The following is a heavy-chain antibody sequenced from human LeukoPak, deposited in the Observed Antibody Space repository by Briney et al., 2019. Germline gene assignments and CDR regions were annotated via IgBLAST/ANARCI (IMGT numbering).Heavy chain of an antibody. CDR3: ARSARLMKGVVEVTALDD. J-gene: IGHJ4*02. V-gene: IGHV3-48*03. CDR2: LSSSGSAF. D-gene: IGHD3-3*01. Sequence: GGSLTLSCEDSGFTFRSYEMNWVRQAPGKGLEWIAYLSSSGSAFSYAASVKGRSTIARNNAKNPVYLEMNSLRADGTAVYYCARSARLMKGVVEVTALDDWGQGTLVTVSS. CDR1: GFTFRSYE.